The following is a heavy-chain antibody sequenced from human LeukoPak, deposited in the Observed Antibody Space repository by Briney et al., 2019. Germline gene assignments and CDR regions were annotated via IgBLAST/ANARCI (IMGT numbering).Heavy chain of an antibody. CDR2: FYYSGNT. V-gene: IGHV4-39*02. Sequence: PSETLSLTCTVSGGSVSSSSYHWGWIRQPPGKGLEWIGSFYYSGNTYYNPSLKSRVTISVDTSKNQFSLKLSSVTATDTAVYYCARDIGPRFYLRGGRGWFDPWGQGTLVTVSS. CDR3: ARDIGPRFYLRGGRGWFDP. CDR1: GGSVSSSSYH. D-gene: IGHD3-10*01. J-gene: IGHJ5*02.